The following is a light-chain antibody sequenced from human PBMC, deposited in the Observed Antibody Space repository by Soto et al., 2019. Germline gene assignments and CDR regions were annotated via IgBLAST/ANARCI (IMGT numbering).Light chain of an antibody. CDR2: AAS. J-gene: IGKJ3*01. CDR1: QGIRND. CDR3: LQKYFYPFT. V-gene: IGKV1-6*01. Sequence: AIQMTQSPSSLSASVGDRVTITCRASQGIRNDLDWFQQKPGKAPKPLIYAASNLQSGVPARFSGSGSGTDFTLTICSLQPEDFATYYCLQKYFYPFTFGPGTKVDIK.